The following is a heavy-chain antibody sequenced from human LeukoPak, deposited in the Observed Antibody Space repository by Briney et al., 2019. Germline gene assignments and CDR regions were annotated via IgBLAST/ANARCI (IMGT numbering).Heavy chain of an antibody. D-gene: IGHD4-17*01. CDR3: ARDLYGDYSFGY. CDR1: GFTFISYT. Sequence: PGGSLRLSCAASGFTFISYTMNWVRQAPGKGLEWVSSISGSSTYIYYADSLKGRFTISRDNAKNSLYLQMNSLRAEDTAVYYCARDLYGDYSFGYWGQGTLVTVSS. CDR2: ISGSSTYI. J-gene: IGHJ4*02. V-gene: IGHV3-21*01.